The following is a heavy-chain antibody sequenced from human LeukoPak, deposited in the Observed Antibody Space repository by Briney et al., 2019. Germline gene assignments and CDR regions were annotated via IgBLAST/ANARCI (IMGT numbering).Heavy chain of an antibody. CDR3: AREMQGRYSYGSYNWFDP. V-gene: IGHV7-4-1*02. Sequence: ASVKVSCKASGYTFTSYAMHWVRQAPGQGLEWMGWINTNTGNPTYAQGFTGRFVFSLDTSVSTAYLQISSLKAEDTAVYYCAREMQGRYSYGSYNWFDPWGQGTLVTVSS. CDR1: GYTFTSYA. D-gene: IGHD5-18*01. CDR2: INTNTGNP. J-gene: IGHJ5*02.